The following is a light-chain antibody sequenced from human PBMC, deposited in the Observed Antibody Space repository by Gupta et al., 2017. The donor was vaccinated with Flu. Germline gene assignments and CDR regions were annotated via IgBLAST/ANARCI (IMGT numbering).Light chain of an antibody. CDR3: QQRSNWPRT. V-gene: IGKV3-11*01. CDR2: DAS. CDR1: QSVSSY. Sequence: EIVLTQSPATLSLSPGVRATLSCRASQSVSSYLAWFQQKPGQAPRRLIYDASNRATGIPARFSGSGSGTDFTLTIRSLEPEDFAVYYCQQRSNWPRTFGQGTKVEIK. J-gene: IGKJ1*01.